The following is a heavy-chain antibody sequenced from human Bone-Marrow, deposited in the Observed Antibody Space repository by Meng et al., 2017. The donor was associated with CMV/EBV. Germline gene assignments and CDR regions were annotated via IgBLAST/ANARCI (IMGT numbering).Heavy chain of an antibody. V-gene: IGHV1-2*02. J-gene: IGHJ3*02. Sequence: ASVKASCKASGYTFTGYYMHWVRQAPGQGLEWMGWINPNSGGTKYAQKFQGRVTMTRDTSTRTAYMELSRLRSDDTAVYYCARGDSSAYYTGPYAFDIWGQGTMVTVSS. CDR3: ARGDSSAYYTGPYAFDI. CDR1: GYTFTGYY. CDR2: INPNSGGT. D-gene: IGHD3-22*01.